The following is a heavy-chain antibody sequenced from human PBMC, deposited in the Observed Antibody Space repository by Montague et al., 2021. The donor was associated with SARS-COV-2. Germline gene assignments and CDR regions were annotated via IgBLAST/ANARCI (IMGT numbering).Heavy chain of an antibody. CDR3: ARGARQGYGFRLGSFDY. J-gene: IGHJ4*02. D-gene: IGHD3-10*01. Sequence: SETLSLTSAVYGGSFSGYSWNWIRQPPGKGLEWIGEINHGGSTNCNPSLKSRVTMSVDTSKNQFSLKLSSVTAADTAVYYCARGARQGYGFRLGSFDYWGQGTLVTVSS. V-gene: IGHV4-34*01. CDR1: GGSFSGYS. CDR2: INHGGST.